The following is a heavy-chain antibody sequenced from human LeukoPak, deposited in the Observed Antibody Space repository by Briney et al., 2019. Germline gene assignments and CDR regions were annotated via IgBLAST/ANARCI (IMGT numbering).Heavy chain of an antibody. CDR1: GFTFSSYW. J-gene: IGHJ4*02. V-gene: IGHV3-7*01. CDR3: AKDRLVWLPAPVFDY. D-gene: IGHD5-24*01. CDR2: IKEDGSEK. Sequence: PGGSLRLSCAASGFTFSSYWVTWVRQAPGKGLEWVANIKEDGSEKYYVDSVKGRFTISRDNAKNSLSLHMNSLRAEDTAVYYCAKDRLVWLPAPVFDYWGQGTLVTVSS.